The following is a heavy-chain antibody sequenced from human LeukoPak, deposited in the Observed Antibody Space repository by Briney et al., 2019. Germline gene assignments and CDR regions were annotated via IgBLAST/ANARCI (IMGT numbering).Heavy chain of an antibody. J-gene: IGHJ4*02. CDR3: AKGGGYCSGGSCSHDY. V-gene: IGHV3-30*18. CDR2: ISFDGSNK. D-gene: IGHD2-15*01. CDR1: GFTFSSYG. Sequence: GGSLRLSCAASGFTFSSYGMHWVRQAPGKGLEWVAVISFDGSNKYYADSVKGQFTISRDNSKNTLYLQMNSLRAEDTAVYYCAKGGGYCSGGSCSHDYWGQGTLVTVSS.